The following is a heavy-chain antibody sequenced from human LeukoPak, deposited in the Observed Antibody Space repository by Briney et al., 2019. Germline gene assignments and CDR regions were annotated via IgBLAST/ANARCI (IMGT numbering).Heavy chain of an antibody. CDR3: ARFKGLGSLDY. CDR2: IYTSGST. Sequence: SETLSLTCTVSGGSISSGSYYWSWIRQPAGKGLEWIGRIYTSGSTNYNPSLKTRVTISVDTSKNQFSVKLSSVTAADTAVYYCARFKGLGSLDYWGQGTLVTVSS. D-gene: IGHD3/OR15-3a*01. V-gene: IGHV4-61*02. CDR1: GGSISSGSYY. J-gene: IGHJ4*02.